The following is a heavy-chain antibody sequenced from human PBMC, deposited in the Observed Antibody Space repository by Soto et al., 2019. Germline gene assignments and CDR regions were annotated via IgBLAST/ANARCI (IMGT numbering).Heavy chain of an antibody. CDR2: MTGRGGSI. D-gene: IGHD2-15*01. J-gene: IGHJ6*02. V-gene: IGHV3-23*01. CDR1: GFPFSEYG. Sequence: GGSLRLSCAASGFPFSEYGMTWVRQAPGRGLEWVSAMTGRGGSIHYAESVRGRFIISRDNSKNTLYLQMDRLRAGDTAVYYCAKGVMYSTKGLDVWGQGTTVTVSS. CDR3: AKGVMYSTKGLDV.